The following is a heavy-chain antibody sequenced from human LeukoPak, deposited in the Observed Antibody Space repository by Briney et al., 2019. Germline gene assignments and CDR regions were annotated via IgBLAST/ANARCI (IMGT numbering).Heavy chain of an antibody. D-gene: IGHD2-21*02. Sequence: GGSLRLSCAASGFTFSSYWMSWVRQAPGKGLEWVANVKQDGSEKYYVDSVKGRFTISRDNAKNSLYLQMNSLRAKDTAVYYCARVPGYCGGDCYFDYWGQGTLVTVSS. CDR2: VKQDGSEK. CDR1: GFTFSSYW. CDR3: ARVPGYCGGDCYFDY. V-gene: IGHV3-7*01. J-gene: IGHJ4*02.